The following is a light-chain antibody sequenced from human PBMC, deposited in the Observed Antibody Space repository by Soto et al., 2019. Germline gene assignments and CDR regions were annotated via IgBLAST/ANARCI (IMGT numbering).Light chain of an antibody. V-gene: IGLV1-44*01. CDR3: AAWDDSLNGVV. J-gene: IGLJ2*01. CDR1: ISNIGGNT. Sequence: QSVLTQPPSASGTPGQRVTISCSGSISNIGGNTVNWYQQLPGTAPKLLMYTNNQRPSGVPDRFSGSKSGTSASLVISGLQSEDEADYYCAAWDDSLNGVVFGGGTKLTVL. CDR2: TNN.